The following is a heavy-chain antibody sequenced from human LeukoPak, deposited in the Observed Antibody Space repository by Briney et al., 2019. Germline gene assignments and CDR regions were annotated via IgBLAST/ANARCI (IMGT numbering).Heavy chain of an antibody. CDR1: GFTFSSYW. J-gene: IGHJ5*02. CDR3: ARDRSSVRMSLGSGFDP. Sequence: PGGSLRLSCAASGFTFSSYWMSWVRQAPGKGLEWVANIKQDGSEKYYVDSVKGRFTISRDNAKNSLFLQMNSLRAEDTAVYYCARDRSSVRMSLGSGFDPWGQGTLVTVSS. V-gene: IGHV3-7*01. CDR2: IKQDGSEK. D-gene: IGHD2-15*01.